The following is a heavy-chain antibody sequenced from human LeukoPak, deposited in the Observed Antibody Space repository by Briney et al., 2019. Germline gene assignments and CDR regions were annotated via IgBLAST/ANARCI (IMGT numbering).Heavy chain of an antibody. Sequence: PLGTLRLSCAASGFTFSSYAMHCVRHAPGKGLEYVSAISSNGGSTYYANSVKGRFTISRNNSKNTLYLQMGSRRAEDMAVYYCARGGGGSYHYFDYWGQGTLATVSS. D-gene: IGHD1-26*01. CDR1: GFTFSSYA. CDR2: ISSNGGST. V-gene: IGHV3-64*01. J-gene: IGHJ4*02. CDR3: ARGGGGSYHYFDY.